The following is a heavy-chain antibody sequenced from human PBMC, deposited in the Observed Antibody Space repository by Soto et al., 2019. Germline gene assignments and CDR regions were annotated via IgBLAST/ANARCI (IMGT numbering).Heavy chain of an antibody. D-gene: IGHD6-19*01. CDR3: ARGRFSSGWYRDY. CDR2: ISYDGSNK. J-gene: IGHJ4*02. V-gene: IGHV3-30-3*01. Sequence: QAQLVESGGGVVQPGRSLRLSCAASGFIFSSYAMHWVRQAPGKGLEWVAVISYDGSNKYFADSVKGRFTISRDNSKNPLYLQMNSLRAEDTAVYYCARGRFSSGWYRDYWGQGTQVTVSS. CDR1: GFIFSSYA.